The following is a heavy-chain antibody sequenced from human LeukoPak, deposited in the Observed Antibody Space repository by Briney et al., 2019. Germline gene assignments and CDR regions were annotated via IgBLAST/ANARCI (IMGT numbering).Heavy chain of an antibody. Sequence: GESLKISCKGSGYSFTSYWIGWVRQMPGKGLEWMGIIYPGDSDTRYSPSFQGQVTISGDKSISTAYLQWSSLKASDTATYYCVRHKGGSGWYFDLWGRGTLVTVSS. CDR2: IYPGDSDT. D-gene: IGHD6-19*01. CDR1: GYSFTSYW. V-gene: IGHV5-51*01. CDR3: VRHKGGSGWYFDL. J-gene: IGHJ2*01.